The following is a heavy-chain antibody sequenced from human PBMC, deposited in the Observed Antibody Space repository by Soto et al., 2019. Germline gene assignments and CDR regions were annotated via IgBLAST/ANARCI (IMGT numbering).Heavy chain of an antibody. J-gene: IGHJ4*02. CDR3: AESCYDILTGYYAMSCY. CDR2: ISAYNGNT. D-gene: IGHD3-9*01. V-gene: IGHV1-18*04. CDR1: GYTFTSYG. Sequence: QVQLVQSGAEVKKPGASVKVSCKASGYTFTSYGISWVRQAPGQGLEWMGWISAYNGNTNYAQKLQGRVTMTTDTSTSTAYMELRSMRSDDTAVYYCAESCYDILTGYYAMSCYWGQGTLVTVSS.